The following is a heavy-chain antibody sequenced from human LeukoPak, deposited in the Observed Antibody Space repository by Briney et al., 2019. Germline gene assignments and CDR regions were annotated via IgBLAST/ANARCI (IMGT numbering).Heavy chain of an antibody. CDR1: GGSISGSGYY. CDR3: ASPLGGFDN. V-gene: IGHV4-39*01. CDR2: IYYTGST. Sequence: SDTLSLTCSVSGGSISGSGYYWAWIRQPPGKGLDWIGSIYYTGSTHYNSSLKSRVTMSVDTSKNQFSLKLSSVTAADTAVYYCASPLGGFDNWGQGTLVTVSS. J-gene: IGHJ4*02. D-gene: IGHD3-16*01.